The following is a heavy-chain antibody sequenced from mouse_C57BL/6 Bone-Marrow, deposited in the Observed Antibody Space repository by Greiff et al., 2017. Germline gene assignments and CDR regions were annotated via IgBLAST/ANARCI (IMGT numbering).Heavy chain of an antibody. CDR3: ARGEEVWLRRNWYFDV. V-gene: IGHV5-4*01. CDR1: GFTFSSYA. CDR2: ISDGGSYT. J-gene: IGHJ1*03. D-gene: IGHD2-2*01. Sequence: EVQGVESGGGLVKPGGSLKLSCAASGFTFSSYAMSWVRQTPEKRLEWVATISDGGSYTYYPDNVKGRFTISRDNAKNHLYLQMSRLRSEDTARYYCARGEEVWLRRNWYFDVWGTGTTVTVSS.